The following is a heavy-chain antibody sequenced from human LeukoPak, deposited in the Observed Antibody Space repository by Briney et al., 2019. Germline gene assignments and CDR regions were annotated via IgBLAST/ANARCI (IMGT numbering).Heavy chain of an antibody. V-gene: IGHV4-39*01. CDR1: GGSISSSSYY. D-gene: IGHD3-3*01. CDR2: IYYSGST. Sequence: SETLSLTCTVSGGSISSSSYYWGWIRQPPGKGLEWIGSIYYSGSTYYNPSLKSRVTTSVDTSKNQFSLKLSSVTAADTAVYFCARHANGYYSNFDYWGQGTLVTVSS. J-gene: IGHJ4*02. CDR3: ARHANGYYSNFDY.